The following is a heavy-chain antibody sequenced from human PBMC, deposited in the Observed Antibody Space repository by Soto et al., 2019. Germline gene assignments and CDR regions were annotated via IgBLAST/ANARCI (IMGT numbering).Heavy chain of an antibody. CDR3: ARGTPSGYGFGPRNFFYYGLDV. CDR2: VHPRGST. Sequence: QGQLRQWGAGVLKPSDTLSLTCAVFSASLGDHYWAWIRQSPDKGLQLIGEVHPRGSTAYNPSLKSRLTLPLDTSNNQFSLKVASVTAAATAVYFCARGTPSGYGFGPRNFFYYGLDVWGPGTTVTVS. CDR1: SASLGDHY. D-gene: IGHD5-12*01. J-gene: IGHJ6*02. V-gene: IGHV4-34*02.